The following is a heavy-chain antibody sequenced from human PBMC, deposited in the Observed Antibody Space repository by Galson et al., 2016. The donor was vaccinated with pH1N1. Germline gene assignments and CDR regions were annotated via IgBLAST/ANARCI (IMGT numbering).Heavy chain of an antibody. CDR3: AKDWGWQLDQSPFDY. CDR2: IIGSGGGT. V-gene: IGHV3-23*01. D-gene: IGHD4-23*01. CDR1: DFTFKDFG. Sequence: SLRLSCAASDFTFKDFGMNWVRQAPGKGLEWVSRIIGSGGGTYYADSVKGRFTISRDNSKNTLYLQMNSLRAEDTAIYYCAKDWGWQLDQSPFDYWGQGTLVTVSS. J-gene: IGHJ4*02.